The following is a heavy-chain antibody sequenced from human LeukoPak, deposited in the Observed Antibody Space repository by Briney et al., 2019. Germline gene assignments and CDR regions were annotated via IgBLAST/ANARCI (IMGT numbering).Heavy chain of an antibody. CDR1: GFTFSSYG. D-gene: IGHD2-21*01. J-gene: IGHJ4*02. CDR2: IWYDGSNK. Sequence: PGGSLRLSCAASGFTFSSYGMHWVRQAPGKGLEWVAVIWYDGSNKYYADSVKGRFTISRDNSKNTLYLQMNSLRAEDTAVYYCAKDLWRKDESPGSVDYWGQGTLVTVSS. V-gene: IGHV3-33*06. CDR3: AKDLWRKDESPGSVDY.